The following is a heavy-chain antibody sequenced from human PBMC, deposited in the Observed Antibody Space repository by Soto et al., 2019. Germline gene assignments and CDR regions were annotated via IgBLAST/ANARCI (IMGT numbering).Heavy chain of an antibody. D-gene: IGHD2-21*02. CDR3: ARYIVVVTATYAFDI. V-gene: IGHV3-30-3*01. CDR2: ISYDGSDK. CDR1: GFTFSSYA. Sequence: PWGSLRLSCAASGFTFSSYAMHWVRQAPGKGLEWVAVISYDGSDKCYADSVKGRFTISRDNSKNTLYLQMNSLRAEDTAVYYCARYIVVVTATYAFDIWGQGTMVTVSS. J-gene: IGHJ3*02.